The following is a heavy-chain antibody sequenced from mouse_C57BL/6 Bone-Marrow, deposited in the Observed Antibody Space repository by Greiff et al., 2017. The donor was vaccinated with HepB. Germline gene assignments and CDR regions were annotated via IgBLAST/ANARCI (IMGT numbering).Heavy chain of an antibody. V-gene: IGHV1-20*01. J-gene: IGHJ4*01. D-gene: IGHD1-1*01. CDR1: GYSFTGYF. CDR2: INPYNGDT. Sequence: VQLQQSGPELVKPGDSVKISCKASGYSFTGYFMNWVMQSHGKSLEWIGRINPYNGDTFYNQKFKGKATLTVDKSSSTAHMELRSLTSEDSAVYYCARYPYYYGSSHYAMDYWGQGTSVTVSS. CDR3: ARYPYYYGSSHYAMDY.